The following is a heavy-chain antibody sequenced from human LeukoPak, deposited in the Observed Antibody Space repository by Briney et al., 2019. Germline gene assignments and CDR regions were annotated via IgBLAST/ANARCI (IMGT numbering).Heavy chain of an antibody. CDR1: GFTFSSNG. Sequence: GRSLTPSCAASGFTFSSNGMHWVRQAPGKGREWVAVISYDGSNKYYADSVKGRFTISRDNSKNTLYLQMNSLRAEDTAVYYCARDLAVTDAFDIWGQGTMVTVSS. CDR3: ARDLAVTDAFDI. J-gene: IGHJ3*02. V-gene: IGHV3-30*03. CDR2: ISYDGSNK.